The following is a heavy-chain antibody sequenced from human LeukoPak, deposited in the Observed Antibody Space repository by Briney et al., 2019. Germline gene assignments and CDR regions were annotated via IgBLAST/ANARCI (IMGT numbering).Heavy chain of an antibody. CDR2: IDPSDSYT. CDR1: GYSFTSYW. J-gene: IGHJ6*02. CDR3: ARHPILGYCSGGSCYSGATDYGMDV. V-gene: IGHV5-10-1*01. D-gene: IGHD2-15*01. Sequence: GESLKISCKGSGYSFTSYWIGWVRQMPGKGLEWMGRIDPSDSYTNYSPSFQGHVTISADKSISTAYLQWSSLKASDTAMYYCARHPILGYCSGGSCYSGATDYGMDVWGQGTTVTVSS.